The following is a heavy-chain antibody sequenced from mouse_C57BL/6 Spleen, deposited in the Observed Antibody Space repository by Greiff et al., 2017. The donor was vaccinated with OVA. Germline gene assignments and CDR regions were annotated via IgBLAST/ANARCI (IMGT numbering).Heavy chain of an antibody. CDR2: INPSNGGT. Sequence: QVQLKQPGTELVKPGASVKLSCKASGYTFTSYWMHWVKQRPGQGLEWIGNINPSNGGTNYNEKFKSKATLTVDKSSSTAYMQLSSLTSEDSAVYYCARPVGWDKKTWFAYWGQGTLVTVSA. D-gene: IGHD4-1*01. CDR3: ARPVGWDKKTWFAY. CDR1: GYTFTSYW. V-gene: IGHV1-53*01. J-gene: IGHJ3*01.